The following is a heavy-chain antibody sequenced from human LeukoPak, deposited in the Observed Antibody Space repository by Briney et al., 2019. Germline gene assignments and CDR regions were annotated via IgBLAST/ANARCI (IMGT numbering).Heavy chain of an antibody. V-gene: IGHV3-7*01. CDR3: AREASPNYYDSSGYYLY. D-gene: IGHD3-22*01. Sequence: GGSLRLSRAASGFTFSSYWMSWVRQAPGKGLEWVANIKQDGSEKYYVDSVKGRFTISRDNAKNSLYLQMNSLRAEDTAVYYCAREASPNYYDSSGYYLYWGQGTLVTVSS. CDR1: GFTFSSYW. CDR2: IKQDGSEK. J-gene: IGHJ4*02.